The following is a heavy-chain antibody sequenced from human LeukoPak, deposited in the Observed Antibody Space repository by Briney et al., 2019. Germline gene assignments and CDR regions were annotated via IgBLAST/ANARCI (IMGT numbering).Heavy chain of an antibody. Sequence: ASVKVSCKASGYTFTGYYMHWVRQAPGQGLEWMGWINPNSGGTNYAQKFQGRVTMTRDTSISTAYMELRSLRSDDTAVYYCARTTAYSSSYIDYWGQGTLVTVSS. J-gene: IGHJ4*02. CDR3: ARTTAYSSSYIDY. D-gene: IGHD6-13*01. CDR2: INPNSGGT. CDR1: GYTFTGYY. V-gene: IGHV1-2*02.